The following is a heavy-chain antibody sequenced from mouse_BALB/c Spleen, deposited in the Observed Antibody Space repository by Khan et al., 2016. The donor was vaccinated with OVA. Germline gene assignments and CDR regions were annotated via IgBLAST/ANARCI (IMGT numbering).Heavy chain of an antibody. CDR1: GYTFTSYW. CDR2: IDPSDSET. D-gene: IGHD2-2*01. CDR3: TISDTDGDDPSWCAD. Sequence: VQLQQSGAELVRPGASVKLSCKASGYTFTSYWMNWVKQRPGKGLEWIGMIDPSDSETHYNQMFKDKATLTVDKSYSTASMQLSSMTSEDSAVDYGTISDTDGDDPSWCADWGQGTLVTVSA. J-gene: IGHJ3*01. V-gene: IGHV1-61*01.